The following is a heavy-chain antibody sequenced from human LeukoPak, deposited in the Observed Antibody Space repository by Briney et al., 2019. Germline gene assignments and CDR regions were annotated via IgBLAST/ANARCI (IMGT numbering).Heavy chain of an antibody. CDR2: IIPILGIA. D-gene: IGHD6-13*01. CDR1: GGTFSSYT. J-gene: IGHJ4*02. V-gene: IGHV1-69*02. Sequence: GASVKVSCKASGGTFSSYTISWVRQAPGQGLEWMGRIIPILGIANYAQKFQGRVTITADKSTSTAYMELSSLRSEDTAVYYCARAGSSSWLGVDYWGQGTLVTVSS. CDR3: ARAGSSSWLGVDY.